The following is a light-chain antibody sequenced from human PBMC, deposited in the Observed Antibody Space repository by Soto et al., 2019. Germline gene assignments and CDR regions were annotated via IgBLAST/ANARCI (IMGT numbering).Light chain of an antibody. CDR2: EVT. CDR3: ASYTSSRVWV. CDR1: SSDVGSYHR. J-gene: IGLJ3*02. Sequence: QSALTQPPSVSGSPGQSVTISCTGTSSDVGSYHRVSWYQQPPGTAPKLIIYEVTNRPSGVPVRFSGSKSANMASLTISGLQAEDEADYYCASYTSSRVWVFGGGTKLTVL. V-gene: IGLV2-18*02.